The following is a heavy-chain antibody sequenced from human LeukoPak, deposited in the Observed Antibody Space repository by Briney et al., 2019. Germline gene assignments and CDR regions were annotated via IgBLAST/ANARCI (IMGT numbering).Heavy chain of an antibody. V-gene: IGHV1-69*04. CDR3: ARDGGIISDGYNSYWFDP. Sequence: SVKVSCKASGGTFSSYAISWVRQAAGQGVEWMGRIIPIFGIANYAQKFQGRVTITADKSTCTAYMELSSLRSEDTAVYYCARDGGIISDGYNSYWFDPWGHGTLVTVSS. D-gene: IGHD5-24*01. J-gene: IGHJ5*02. CDR2: IIPIFGIA. CDR1: GGTFSSYA.